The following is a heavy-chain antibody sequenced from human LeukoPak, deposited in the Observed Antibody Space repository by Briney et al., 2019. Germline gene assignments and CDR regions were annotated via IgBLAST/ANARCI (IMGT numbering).Heavy chain of an antibody. CDR1: GFTFSSYS. CDR2: ISSSSSYI. CDR3: ARSRGSGSYYGAY. Sequence: GGSLRLSCAASGFTFSSYSMNWVRQAPGKGLEWASSISSSSSYIYYADSVKGRFTISRDNAKNSLYLQMNSLRAEDTAVYCARSRGSGSYYGAYWGQGTLVTVSS. J-gene: IGHJ4*02. V-gene: IGHV3-21*01. D-gene: IGHD1-26*01.